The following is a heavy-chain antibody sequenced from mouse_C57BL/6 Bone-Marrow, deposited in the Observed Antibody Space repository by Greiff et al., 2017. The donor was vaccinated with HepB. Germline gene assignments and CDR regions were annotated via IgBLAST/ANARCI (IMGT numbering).Heavy chain of an antibody. CDR2: ISDGGSYT. V-gene: IGHV5-4*03. D-gene: IGHD4-1*01. J-gene: IGHJ2*01. Sequence: EVMLVESGGGLVKPGGSLKLSCAASGFTFSSYAMSWVSQTPEKRLEWVATISDGGSYTYYPDNVKCRFTISRDNAKNNLYLQMSHLKSEDTAMYYCARNWEGDYFDYWGQGTTLTVSS. CDR3: ARNWEGDYFDY. CDR1: GFTFSSYA.